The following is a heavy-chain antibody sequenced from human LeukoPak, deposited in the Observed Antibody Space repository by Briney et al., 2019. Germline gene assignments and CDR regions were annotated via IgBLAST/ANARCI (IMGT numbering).Heavy chain of an antibody. CDR2: ISGAGGTT. CDR3: ASELRYFDWLVSPVLDY. CDR1: GFTFSSYA. D-gene: IGHD3-9*01. Sequence: GESLRLSCAASGFTFSSYAMSWVRQAPGKGLEWVSAISGAGGTTYDADSLKGRFTISRDNSKNTLYLQMNSLRVEDTAVYYCASELRYFDWLVSPVLDYWGQGTLVTVSS. J-gene: IGHJ4*02. V-gene: IGHV3-23*01.